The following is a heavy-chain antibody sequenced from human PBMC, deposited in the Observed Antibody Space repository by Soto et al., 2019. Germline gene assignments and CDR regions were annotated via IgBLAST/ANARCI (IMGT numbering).Heavy chain of an antibody. CDR1: GFTFSSYG. Sequence: GGSLRLSCAASGFTFSSYGMHWVRQAPGKGLEWVAVIWYDGSNKYYADSVKGRFTISRDNSKNTLYLQMNSLRAEDTAVYYCAREEAGYYDSSGYGLDHWGQGTLVTVSS. CDR2: IWYDGSNK. J-gene: IGHJ4*02. CDR3: AREEAGYYDSSGYGLDH. V-gene: IGHV3-33*01. D-gene: IGHD3-22*01.